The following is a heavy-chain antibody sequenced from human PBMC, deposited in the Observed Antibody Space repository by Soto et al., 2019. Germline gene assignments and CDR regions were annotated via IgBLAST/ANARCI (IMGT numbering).Heavy chain of an antibody. CDR2: IYWDDDK. V-gene: IGHV2-5*02. J-gene: IGHJ4*02. CDR1: GFSLTTSGVG. D-gene: IGHD3-3*01. CDR3: AHRVLRTVFGLVTTTAIYFDF. Sequence: QITLNESGPTVVRPTEPLTLTCRFSGFSLTTSGVGVGWIRQSPGKAPEWLALIYWDDDKRYRASLKSRLTITKDTSKNQVVLTVSDLDPTDTATYYCAHRVLRTVFGLVTTTAIYFDFWGQGTPVAVSS.